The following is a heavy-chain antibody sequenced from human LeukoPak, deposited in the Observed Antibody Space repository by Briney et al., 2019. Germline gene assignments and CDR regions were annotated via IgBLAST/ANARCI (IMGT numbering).Heavy chain of an antibody. CDR2: IYTSGST. J-gene: IGHJ4*02. CDR3: ARVVGGSYWLGYFDY. CDR1: GGSISSGSYY. V-gene: IGHV4-61*02. D-gene: IGHD3-9*01. Sequence: SQTLSLTCTVSGGSISSGSYYWSWIRQPAGQGLEWIGRIYTSGSTKYNPSLNSRLSISVDTSKNQFSLKLSSVTAADTALYYCARVVGGSYWLGYFDYWGQGTLVTVSS.